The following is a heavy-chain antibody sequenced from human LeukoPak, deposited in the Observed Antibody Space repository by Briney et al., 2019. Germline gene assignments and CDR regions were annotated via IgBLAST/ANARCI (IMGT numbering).Heavy chain of an antibody. Sequence: PSGTLSLTCAVCGGSFSGYYWSWIRQPPGKGLEWIGEINHSGSTNYNPSLKSRVTISVDTSKNQFFLNLSSVTTTDTAVYYCARGKTWFAPWGQGTLVTVSS. CDR1: GGSFSGYY. CDR2: INHSGST. J-gene: IGHJ5*02. V-gene: IGHV4-34*01. CDR3: ARGKTWFAP.